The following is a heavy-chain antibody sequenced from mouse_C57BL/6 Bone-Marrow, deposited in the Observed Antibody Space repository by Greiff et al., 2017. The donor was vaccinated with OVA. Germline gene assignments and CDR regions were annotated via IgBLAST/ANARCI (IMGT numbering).Heavy chain of an antibody. CDR3: VRPYYGSPFAY. Sequence: EVMLVESGGGLVQPKGSLKLSCAASGFSFNTYAMNWVRQAPGKGLEWVARIRSKSNNYATYYADSVKDRFTISRDDSESMLYLQMNNLKTEDTAMYYCVRPYYGSPFAYWGQGTLVTVSA. J-gene: IGHJ3*01. V-gene: IGHV10-1*01. CDR1: GFSFNTYA. CDR2: IRSKSNNYAT. D-gene: IGHD1-1*01.